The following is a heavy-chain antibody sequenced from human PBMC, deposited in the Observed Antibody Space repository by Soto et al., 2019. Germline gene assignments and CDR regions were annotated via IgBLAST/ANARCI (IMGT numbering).Heavy chain of an antibody. CDR1: GGSISSYY. D-gene: IGHD3-22*01. Sequence: SETLSLTCTVSGGSISSYYWSWIRQPPGKGLEWIGYIYYSGSTNYNPSLKSRVTISVDTSKNQFSLKLSSVTAADTAVYYCAREVDYYDSSGPISYFDYWGQGTLVTVSS. J-gene: IGHJ4*02. CDR3: AREVDYYDSSGPISYFDY. V-gene: IGHV4-59*12. CDR2: IYYSGST.